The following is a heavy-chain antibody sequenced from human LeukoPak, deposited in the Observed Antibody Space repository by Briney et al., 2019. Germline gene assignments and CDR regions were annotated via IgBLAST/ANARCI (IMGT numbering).Heavy chain of an antibody. Sequence: RASVKVSCKASGYTFNSYGINWVRQAPGQGLEWMGWISVYNGNTNYAQKLQGRVTMTTDTSTSTAYMELRSLKSDDTAVYYCARDPCSSSSCYYGPACDYWGQGTLVTVSS. J-gene: IGHJ4*02. D-gene: IGHD2-2*01. CDR3: ARDPCSSSSCYYGPACDY. CDR1: GYTFNSYG. CDR2: ISVYNGNT. V-gene: IGHV1-18*01.